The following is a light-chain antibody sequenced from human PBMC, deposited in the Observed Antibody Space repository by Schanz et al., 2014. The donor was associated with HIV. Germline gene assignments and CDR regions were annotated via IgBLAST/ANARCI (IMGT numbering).Light chain of an antibody. CDR2: GAS. CDR3: QQYGDLPWT. V-gene: IGKV3-20*01. Sequence: EIVLTQSPGSLSLSPGGRATLSCGASQRLSSSYLAWYQQKRDQPPRLVIFGASNRATGIPDRFSGSDSGTDFTLTISRVEPEDYAVYYCQQYGDLPWTFGQGTKVEI. CDR1: QRLSSSY. J-gene: IGKJ1*01.